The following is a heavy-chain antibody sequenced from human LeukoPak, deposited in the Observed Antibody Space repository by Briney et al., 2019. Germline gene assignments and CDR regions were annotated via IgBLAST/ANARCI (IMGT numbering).Heavy chain of an antibody. V-gene: IGHV4-30-4*01. Sequence: PSGTLSLTCTVSGASISSGDYYWSWIRQPPGKGLEWIGNIYYSGSTYYNPSLPSLKSRLTISVDTSKNQFSLRLTSVTAADTAVYFCVRGPNYVRGSYRYFDYWGQGSLVTVSS. CDR3: VRGPNYVRGSYRYFDY. CDR2: IYYSGST. CDR1: GASISSGDYY. D-gene: IGHD3-16*02. J-gene: IGHJ4*02.